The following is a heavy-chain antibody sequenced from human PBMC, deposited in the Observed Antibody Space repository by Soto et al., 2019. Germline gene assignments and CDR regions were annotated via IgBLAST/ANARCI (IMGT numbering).Heavy chain of an antibody. J-gene: IGHJ4*02. D-gene: IGHD5-18*01. CDR3: ARSGYSYGPNPILY. Sequence: PSETLSLTCTVSGGSISSGGYFWSWIRQHPGKGLEWIGFIYYSGSTYYNPSLKSRVTISVDTSKNQFSLKLSSVTAADTAVYYCARSGYSYGPNPILYWGQRTLVTVSS. CDR1: GGSISSGGYF. CDR2: IYYSGST. V-gene: IGHV4-31*03.